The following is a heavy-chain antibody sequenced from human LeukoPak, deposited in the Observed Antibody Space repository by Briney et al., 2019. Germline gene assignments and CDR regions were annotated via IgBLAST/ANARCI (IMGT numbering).Heavy chain of an antibody. CDR2: VYTSGST. D-gene: IGHD5-18*01. V-gene: IGHV4-4*07. J-gene: IGHJ5*02. CDR3: ARADTVHRWFDP. Sequence: SETLSLTCTVSGGSISSYYWSWIRQPAGKGLEWIGRVYTSGSTNYNPSHKSRVTMSVDTSKNQFSLKLSSATAADTAVYYCARADTVHRWFDPWGKGTLVSSSS. CDR1: GGSISSYY.